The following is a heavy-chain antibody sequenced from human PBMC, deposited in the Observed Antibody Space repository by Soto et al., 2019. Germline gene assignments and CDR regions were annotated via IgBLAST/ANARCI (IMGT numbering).Heavy chain of an antibody. CDR1: GCSISSYY. CDR2: IYYSGST. D-gene: IGHD6-13*01. Sequence: PWETLSLTCTVSGCSISSYYRSWIRQPPGKGLEWIGYIYYSGSTNYNPSLKSRVTISVDTSKNQFPLKLSSVPAADTAVYYCARKHSSSWYRGGFDYWGQGTLVTVSS. CDR3: ARKHSSSWYRGGFDY. J-gene: IGHJ4*02. V-gene: IGHV4-59*01.